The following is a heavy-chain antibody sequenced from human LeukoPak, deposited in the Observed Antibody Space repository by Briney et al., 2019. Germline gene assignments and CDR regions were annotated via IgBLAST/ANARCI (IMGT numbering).Heavy chain of an antibody. CDR3: ARDIESGSYSY. CDR1: GGSISSYY. CDR2: IYYSGST. J-gene: IGHJ4*02. Sequence: PSETLSLTCTVSGGSISSYYWSWIRHPPGKGLEWIGYIYYSGSTNYNPSLKSRVTISVDTSKNQFSLKLSSVTAADTAVYYCARDIESGSYSYWGQGTLVTVSS. D-gene: IGHD1-26*01. V-gene: IGHV4-59*13.